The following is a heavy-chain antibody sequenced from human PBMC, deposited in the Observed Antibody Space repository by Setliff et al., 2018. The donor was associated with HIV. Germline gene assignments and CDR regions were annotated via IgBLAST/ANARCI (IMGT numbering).Heavy chain of an antibody. CDR2: IDPSDSYI. CDR3: SRGIAVAGHDFANTPGDI. Sequence: PGESLKISCKDSGKSLSNYWINWVRQMPGKGLEWMGRIDPSDSYINYGPSFQGHVTISADKSTNTAFLQWSSLKASDSAMYYCSRGIAVAGHDFANTPGDIWGQGTMVTVSS. J-gene: IGHJ3*02. V-gene: IGHV5-10-1*01. CDR1: GKSLSNYW. D-gene: IGHD6-19*01.